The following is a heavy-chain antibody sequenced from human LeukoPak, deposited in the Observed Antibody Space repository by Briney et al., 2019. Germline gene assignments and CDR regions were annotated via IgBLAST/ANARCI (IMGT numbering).Heavy chain of an antibody. D-gene: IGHD2-2*01. CDR3: AREEGVVALYYYYGMDV. V-gene: IGHV3-33*01. J-gene: IGHJ6*02. Sequence: GRSLRLSCAASGFTFSSYGMHWVREAPGKGLEWVAVIWYDGSNKYYADSVKGRFTISRDNSKNTLYLQMNSLRAEDTAVYYCAREEGVVALYYYYGMDVWGQGTTVTVSS. CDR2: IWYDGSNK. CDR1: GFTFSSYG.